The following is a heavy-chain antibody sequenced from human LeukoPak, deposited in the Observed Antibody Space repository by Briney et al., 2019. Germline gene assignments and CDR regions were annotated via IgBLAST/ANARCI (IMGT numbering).Heavy chain of an antibody. D-gene: IGHD3-10*01. J-gene: IGHJ5*02. V-gene: IGHV3-23*01. Sequence: GGSLRLSCAASGFTFSSYAMSWVRQAPGKGLEWVSAISGSGGSTYYADSVKGRFTISRDNSKNTLYLQMNSLRAEDTAVYYRAKDWLENYYGSGDWFDPWGQGTLVTVSS. CDR2: ISGSGGST. CDR3: AKDWLENYYGSGDWFDP. CDR1: GFTFSSYA.